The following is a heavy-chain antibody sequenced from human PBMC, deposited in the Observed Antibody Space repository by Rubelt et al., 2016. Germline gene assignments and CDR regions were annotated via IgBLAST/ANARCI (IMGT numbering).Heavy chain of an antibody. CDR1: FSDYG. D-gene: IGHD1-26*01. V-gene: IGHV3-30*02. CDR2: IRNAGTNK. J-gene: IGHJ4*02. Sequence: FSDYGMHWVRQAPGKGLEWVAFIRNAGTNKYYADSVKGRFTISRDNPKNTLYLQMNSLRAEDMAVYYCAKDLGASNYFDYWGQGTQVTVSS. CDR3: AKDLGASNYFDY.